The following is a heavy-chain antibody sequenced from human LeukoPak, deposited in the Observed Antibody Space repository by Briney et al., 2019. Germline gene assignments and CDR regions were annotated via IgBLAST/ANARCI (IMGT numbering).Heavy chain of an antibody. V-gene: IGHV4-59*12. CDR3: ARVRVTGNRRIYFDY. Sequence: PSETLSLTCSVSGGSISNYYWSWIRQPPGKGLEWIGYIYYRGNTIYNPPLKSRVTMSVDTSKNQFSLKLSSVTAADTAVYYCARVRVTGNRRIYFDYWGQGTLVTVSS. D-gene: IGHD1-20*01. CDR1: GGSISNYY. CDR2: IYYRGNT. J-gene: IGHJ4*02.